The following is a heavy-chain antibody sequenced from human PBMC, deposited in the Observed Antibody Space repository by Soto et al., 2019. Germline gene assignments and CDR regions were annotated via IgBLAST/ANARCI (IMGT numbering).Heavy chain of an antibody. CDR2: TYYRSKLYN. CDR1: GDSVSSNSAA. CDR3: ARDHWRSSSDGMDV. J-gene: IGHJ6*02. V-gene: IGHV6-1*01. Sequence: PXQTGALTCAFSGDSVSSNSAACTWIRHSPSRGLEWLGRTYYRSKLYNDYAVSVKSRITINPDTSKNQFSLQLTSVTPEDTAVYYCARDHWRSSSDGMDVWGQGTKVTVYS. D-gene: IGHD6-6*01.